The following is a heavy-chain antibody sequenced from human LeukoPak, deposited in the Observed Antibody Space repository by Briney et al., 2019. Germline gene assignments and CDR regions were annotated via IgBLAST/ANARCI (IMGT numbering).Heavy chain of an antibody. CDR1: GYTLTSYA. Sequence: ASVKVSCKASGYTLTSYAMNWVRQAPGQGLEWMGWINTNTGNPTYAQGLTGRFVFSLDTSVSTAYLQISSLKAEDTAVYYCARGLEVTMVRGVSPFFYWGQGTLVTVSS. CDR3: ARGLEVTMVRGVSPFFY. D-gene: IGHD3-10*01. J-gene: IGHJ4*02. V-gene: IGHV7-4-1*02. CDR2: INTNTGNP.